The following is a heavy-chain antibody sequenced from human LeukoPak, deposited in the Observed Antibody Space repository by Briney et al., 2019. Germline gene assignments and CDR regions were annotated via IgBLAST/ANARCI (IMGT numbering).Heavy chain of an antibody. Sequence: PGGSLRLSCAASGVSFSGSAMRWVRQAPGKGLEWVGRIRSKANSYATAYAASVKGRFTISRDDSKNTAYLQMNSLKTEDTAVYYCTASVLYVDTAMEIDYWGQGTLVTVSS. CDR1: GVSFSGSA. D-gene: IGHD5-18*01. CDR2: IRSKANSYAT. J-gene: IGHJ4*02. CDR3: TASVLYVDTAMEIDY. V-gene: IGHV3-73*01.